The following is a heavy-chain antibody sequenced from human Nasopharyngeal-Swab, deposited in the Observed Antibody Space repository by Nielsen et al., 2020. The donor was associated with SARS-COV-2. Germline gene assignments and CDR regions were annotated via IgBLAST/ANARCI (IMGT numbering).Heavy chain of an antibody. CDR1: GFTFSSYE. CDR2: VWFDGSNE. D-gene: IGHD1-26*01. J-gene: IGHJ4*02. V-gene: IGHV3-33*06. CDR3: AKGQWELLRGYYFDY. Sequence: GESLKISCAASGFTFSSYEMNWVRQAPGKGLEWVATVWFDGSNEYYADSVKGRFTISRDNSKNTLYLQMNSLRAEDTAVYYCAKGQWELLRGYYFDYWGQGTLVTVSS.